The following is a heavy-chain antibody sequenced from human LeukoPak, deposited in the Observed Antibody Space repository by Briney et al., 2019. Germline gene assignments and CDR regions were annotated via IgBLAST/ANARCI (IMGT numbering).Heavy chain of an antibody. Sequence: PGGSLRLSCAASGFSLNSYEMNWVRQAPGKGLEWVSHISTSGGAIYYADSVKGRFTISRDNAKNSLYLQMTSLRDEDTAVYYCARGLWKFDPWGQGTLVTVSS. D-gene: IGHD1-1*01. CDR2: ISTSGGAI. V-gene: IGHV3-48*03. CDR3: ARGLWKFDP. CDR1: GFSLNSYE. J-gene: IGHJ5*02.